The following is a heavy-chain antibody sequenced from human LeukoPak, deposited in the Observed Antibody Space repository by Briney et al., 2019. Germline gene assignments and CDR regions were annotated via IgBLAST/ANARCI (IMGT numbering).Heavy chain of an antibody. CDR2: INPSGGSG. CDR1: GYTFTRFY. Sequence: ASVKVSCKASGYTFTRFYIHWVRQAPGQGLEWMGIINPSGGSGNNAQKFQGRVTMTRDMSTSTVYMGLSSLRSEDTAVYYCARALAAAAGRRAAMMGDWGQGTLVTVSS. V-gene: IGHV1-46*01. J-gene: IGHJ4*02. D-gene: IGHD6-13*01. CDR3: ARALAAAAGRRAAMMGD.